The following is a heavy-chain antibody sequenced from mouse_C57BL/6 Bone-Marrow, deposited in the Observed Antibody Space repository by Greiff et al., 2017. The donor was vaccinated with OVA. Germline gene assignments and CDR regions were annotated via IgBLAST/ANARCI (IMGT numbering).Heavy chain of an antibody. Sequence: QVQLQQSGPELVKPGASVKISCKASGYAFSSSWMNWVKQRPGKGLEWIGRIYPGDGDTNYNGKFKGKATLTADKSSSTAYMQLSSLTSEDSAVYFCAREEYSSHFDYWGQGTTLTVSS. J-gene: IGHJ2*01. V-gene: IGHV1-82*01. D-gene: IGHD2-12*01. CDR3: AREEYSSHFDY. CDR2: IYPGDGDT. CDR1: GYAFSSSW.